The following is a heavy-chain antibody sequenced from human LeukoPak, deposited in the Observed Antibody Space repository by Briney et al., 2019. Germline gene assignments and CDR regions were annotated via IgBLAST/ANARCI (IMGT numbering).Heavy chain of an antibody. J-gene: IGHJ5*02. Sequence: GGSLRLSCAASGFTFITYTRNGVRRAPGKGREGVSPIIIISSYIYYADSVKGRFTISRDNAKNSLYLQMNSLRAEDTAVYYCARGLRIVLMVYSSFNWFDPWGQGTLVTVSS. CDR2: IIIISSYI. V-gene: IGHV3-21*01. CDR1: GFTFITYT. CDR3: ARGLRIVLMVYSSFNWFDP. D-gene: IGHD2-8*01.